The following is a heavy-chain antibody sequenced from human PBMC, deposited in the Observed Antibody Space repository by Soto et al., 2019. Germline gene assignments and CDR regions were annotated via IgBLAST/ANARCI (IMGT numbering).Heavy chain of an antibody. CDR1: GASVTSSSYY. D-gene: IGHD3-3*01. J-gene: IGHJ4*02. V-gene: IGHV4-61*01. CDR2: TYYSGST. Sequence: ETVSLTCSVSGASVTSSSYYWGLRVHPAWKGLEWIGYTYYSGSTRYSPSLKSRVTISIDTSKNQFSLILSSVTAADTAVYYCARGAAYDFWSGYYNYWGQGTLVTVSS. CDR3: ARGAAYDFWSGYYNY.